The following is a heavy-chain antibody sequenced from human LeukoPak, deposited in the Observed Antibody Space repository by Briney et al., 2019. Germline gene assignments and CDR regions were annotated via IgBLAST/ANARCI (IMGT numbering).Heavy chain of an antibody. CDR2: MNGSGTSI. CDR3: VKASRYFGEFDY. CDR1: GFTFGTYA. D-gene: IGHD3-9*01. Sequence: GGSLRLSCAASGFTFGTYAMSWVRQDPRKGLERVSGMNGSGTSIYYADAVKGRFTISRDNSKNTLFLQMNSLRAEDTAVYYCVKASRYFGEFDYGGQGALVTVSS. J-gene: IGHJ4*02. V-gene: IGHV3-23*01.